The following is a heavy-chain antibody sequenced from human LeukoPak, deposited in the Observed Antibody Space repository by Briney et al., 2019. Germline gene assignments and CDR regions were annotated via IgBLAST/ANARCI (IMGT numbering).Heavy chain of an antibody. J-gene: IGHJ4*02. Sequence: SQTLSLTCIVSGGSISSGSYYWSWIRQPAGTGLEWIGRIYPSGVTNYNPSLKSRVTISVDTSKNHFSLKLSSVTAADTAVYYCARRAILTGDFDYWGQGTLVTVSS. CDR2: IYPSGVT. CDR3: ARRAILTGDFDY. CDR1: GGSISSGSYY. V-gene: IGHV4-61*02. D-gene: IGHD3-9*01.